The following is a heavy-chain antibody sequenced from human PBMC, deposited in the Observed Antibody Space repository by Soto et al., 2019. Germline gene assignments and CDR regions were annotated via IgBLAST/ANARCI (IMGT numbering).Heavy chain of an antibody. Sequence: SSETLSLTCTVSGGSISSYYWSWIRQPPGKGLEWIGYIYYSGSTNYNPSLKSRVTISVDTSKNQYSLKLSSVTAADTAVYYCARDNHYGDYEFLDPWGQGTLVTVSS. J-gene: IGHJ5*02. D-gene: IGHD4-17*01. CDR1: GGSISSYY. V-gene: IGHV4-59*01. CDR3: ARDNHYGDYEFLDP. CDR2: IYYSGST.